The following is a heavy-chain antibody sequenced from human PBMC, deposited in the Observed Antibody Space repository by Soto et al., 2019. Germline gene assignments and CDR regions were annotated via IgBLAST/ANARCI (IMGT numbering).Heavy chain of an antibody. V-gene: IGHV4-38-2*01. J-gene: IGHJ4*02. CDR3: ARVDTAMAPFDY. CDR1: GYSISSGYY. Sequence: SETLSLTCGVSGYSISSGYYWGWIRQPPGKGLEWIGSIYHYGATYHNSALKSRATISVDTSKNQIALKLTSVTAADTAVYFCARVDTAMAPFDYWGQGTVVTVSS. CDR2: IYHYGAT. D-gene: IGHD5-18*01.